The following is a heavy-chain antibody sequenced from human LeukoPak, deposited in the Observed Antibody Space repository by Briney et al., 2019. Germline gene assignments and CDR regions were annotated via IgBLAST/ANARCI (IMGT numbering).Heavy chain of an antibody. V-gene: IGHV4-59*08. D-gene: IGHD4-17*01. CDR1: GGSISSYY. CDR2: IYYSGST. CDR3: ARHDYGDYRTFDP. Sequence: PSETLSLTCTVSGGSISSYYWSWIRQPPGKGLEWIGYIYYSGSTNYNPSLKSRVTISVDTSKNQFSLKLSSVTAADTAVYYSARHDYGDYRTFDPWGQGTLVTVSS. J-gene: IGHJ5*02.